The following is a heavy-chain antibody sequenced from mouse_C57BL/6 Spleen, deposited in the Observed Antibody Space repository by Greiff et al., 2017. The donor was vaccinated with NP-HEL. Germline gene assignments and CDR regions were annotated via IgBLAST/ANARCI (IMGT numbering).Heavy chain of an antibody. CDR3: ATYGNYGYYAMDY. Sequence: QVQLQQSGPGLVQPSQSLSITCTVSGFSLTSYGVHWVRQPPGKGLEWLGVIWSGGSTDYNAAFISRLSISKDNSKSQVFFKMNSLQADDTAIYYCATYGNYGYYAMDYWGQGTSVTVSS. CDR1: GFSLTSYG. J-gene: IGHJ4*01. D-gene: IGHD2-1*01. V-gene: IGHV2-4*01. CDR2: IWSGGST.